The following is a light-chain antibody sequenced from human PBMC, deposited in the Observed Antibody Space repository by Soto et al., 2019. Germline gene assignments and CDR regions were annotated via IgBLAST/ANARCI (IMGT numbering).Light chain of an antibody. V-gene: IGLV2-18*01. J-gene: IGLJ3*02. Sequence: QSVLTQPPSVSGSPGQSVTISCTGTSTDFVSYNRVSWYQQPPGTAPKLIIYEASNRPSGVPDRFSGSKSGNTASLTISGLQAADEADYYCATWDDSLNGWVFGGGTKVTVL. CDR1: STDFVSYNR. CDR2: EAS. CDR3: ATWDDSLNGWV.